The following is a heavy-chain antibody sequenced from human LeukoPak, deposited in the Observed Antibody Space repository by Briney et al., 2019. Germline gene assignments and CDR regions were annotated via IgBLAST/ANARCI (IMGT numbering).Heavy chain of an antibody. J-gene: IGHJ3*02. CDR1: GFTFSSYG. CDR2: IWYDGSNK. D-gene: IGHD4-17*01. Sequence: GSLRLSCAASGFTFSSYGMHWVRQAPGKGLEWVAVIWYDGSNKYYADSVKGRFTISRDNSKNTLYLQMNSLRAEDTAVYYCARDAGDYDPRAFDIWGQGTMVTVSS. CDR3: ARDAGDYDPRAFDI. V-gene: IGHV3-33*01.